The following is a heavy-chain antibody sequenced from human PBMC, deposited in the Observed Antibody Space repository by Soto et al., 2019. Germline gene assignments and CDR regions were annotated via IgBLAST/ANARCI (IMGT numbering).Heavy chain of an antibody. CDR3: AREAAVHYYYYGMDV. V-gene: IGHV1-46*01. CDR1: GYTFTSYY. Sequence: GASVKVSCKASGYTFTSYYMHWVRQAPGQGLEWMGIINPSGGSTSYAQKFQGRVTMTRDTSTSTVYMELSSLRSEDTAVYYCAREAAVHYYYYGMDVWGQGTRSPSP. CDR2: INPSGGST. J-gene: IGHJ6*02. D-gene: IGHD6-13*01.